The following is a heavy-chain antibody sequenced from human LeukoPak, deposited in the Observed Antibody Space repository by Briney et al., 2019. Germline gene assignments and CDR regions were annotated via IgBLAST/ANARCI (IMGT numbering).Heavy chain of an antibody. V-gene: IGHV1-24*01. D-gene: IGHD1-26*01. CDR2: FDPEDGET. J-gene: IGHJ4*02. CDR1: GGTFSSYV. Sequence: ASVKVSCKASGGTFSSYVISWVRQAPGQGLEWMGGFDPEDGETIYAQKFQGRVTMTEDTSTDTAYMELSSLRSEDTAVYYCATNFKWELLIFDYWGQGTLVTVSS. CDR3: ATNFKWELLIFDY.